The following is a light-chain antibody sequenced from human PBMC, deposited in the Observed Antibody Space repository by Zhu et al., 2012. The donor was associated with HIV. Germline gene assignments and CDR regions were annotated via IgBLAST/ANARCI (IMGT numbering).Light chain of an antibody. Sequence: DIQMTQSPSTLSASVGDRVTITCRASQSVYKWLAWYQQKPEKAPKLLIYEASSLETGVPSRFSGSGSGTEFTLTISSLQPDDFATYSCQRYYTPSYTFGQGTKLQIK. CDR1: QSVYKW. J-gene: IGKJ2*01. CDR2: EAS. V-gene: IGKV1-5*03. CDR3: QRYYTPSYT.